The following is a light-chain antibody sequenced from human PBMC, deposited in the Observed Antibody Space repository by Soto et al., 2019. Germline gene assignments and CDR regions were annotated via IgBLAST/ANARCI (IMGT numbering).Light chain of an antibody. CDR1: QNVSSN. J-gene: IGKJ1*01. V-gene: IGKV3-15*01. CDR3: QHYNNWPLT. Sequence: EIVMTQSPATLSVSPGERATLSCRASQNVSSNLAWYQQKPGQAPRLLIYCASTRATGIPARFSGSGSGTEFTLPISSLQSEDFAVYYCQHYNNWPLTFGQGTKVEIK. CDR2: CAS.